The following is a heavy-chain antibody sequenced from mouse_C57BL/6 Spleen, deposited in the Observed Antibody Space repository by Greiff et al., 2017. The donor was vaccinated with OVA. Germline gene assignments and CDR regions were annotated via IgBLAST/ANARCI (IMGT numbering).Heavy chain of an antibody. CDR1: GYTFTDYE. J-gene: IGHJ2*01. Sequence: QVQLQQSGAELVRPGASVTLSCKASGYTFTDYEMHWVKQTPVHGLEWIGAIDPETGGTAYNQKFKGKAILTADKSSSTAYMELRSLTSEDSAVYYCTRGRVYDVGYWGQGTTLTVSS. CDR2: IDPETGGT. V-gene: IGHV1-15*01. D-gene: IGHD2-12*01. CDR3: TRGRVYDVGY.